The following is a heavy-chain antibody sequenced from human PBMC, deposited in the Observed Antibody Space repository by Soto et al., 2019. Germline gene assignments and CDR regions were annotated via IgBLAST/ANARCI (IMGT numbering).Heavy chain of an antibody. Sequence: SQTLSLTCVISGDSVSSNGACWNWIRQSPSRGLQWLGRIYYRSKWFHDYAASVESRMAINPDTSRNQFSLQLNYVTPEDTAVYYCARVHCSAGTCLDGLDFWGQGTTVIVSS. CDR2: IYYRSKWFH. J-gene: IGHJ6*02. CDR1: GDSVSSNGAC. CDR3: ARVHCSAGTCLDGLDF. D-gene: IGHD2-15*01. V-gene: IGHV6-1*01.